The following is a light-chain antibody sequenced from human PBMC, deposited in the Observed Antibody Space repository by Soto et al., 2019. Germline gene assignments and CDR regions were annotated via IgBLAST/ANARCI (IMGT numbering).Light chain of an antibody. CDR3: QQYGSSPPMVT. CDR1: QSVSSSY. J-gene: IGKJ3*01. V-gene: IGKV3-20*01. Sequence: EIVLTQSPGTLSLSPGERATLSYRASQSVSSSYLAWYQQKPGQAPRLLIYGASSRATGIPDRFSGSGSGTDFTLTISRLEPEDFAVYYCQQYGSSPPMVTFGPGTKVDIK. CDR2: GAS.